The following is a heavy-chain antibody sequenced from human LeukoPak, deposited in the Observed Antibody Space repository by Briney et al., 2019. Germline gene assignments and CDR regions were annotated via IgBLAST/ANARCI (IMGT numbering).Heavy chain of an antibody. D-gene: IGHD6-13*01. CDR1: GYTFTGYY. Sequence: ASVKVSCKASGYTFTGYYMHWVRQAPGQGLEWMGWINPNSGGTNYAQKFQGRVTMTRDTSISTAYMELSRLRSVDTAVYYCARGSSSWYGYFDYWGQGTLVTVSS. J-gene: IGHJ4*02. V-gene: IGHV1-2*02. CDR2: INPNSGGT. CDR3: ARGSSSWYGYFDY.